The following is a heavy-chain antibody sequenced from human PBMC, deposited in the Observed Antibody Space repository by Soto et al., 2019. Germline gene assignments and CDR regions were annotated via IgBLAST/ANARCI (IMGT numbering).Heavy chain of an antibody. Sequence: EVQLVESGGGVVQPGRSLRLSCAGSGFSFDDYAMYWVRQVPGAGLEWVAGISWSGGNIAHADSVKGRFIISRDNDKSSLYLQMNSLRSDDTALYFCARGGSGALTSAAGTTNWFDPWGQGTLVIVSS. V-gene: IGHV3-9*01. D-gene: IGHD6-13*01. J-gene: IGHJ5*02. CDR3: ARGGSGALTSAAGTTNWFDP. CDR2: ISWSGGNI. CDR1: GFSFDDYA.